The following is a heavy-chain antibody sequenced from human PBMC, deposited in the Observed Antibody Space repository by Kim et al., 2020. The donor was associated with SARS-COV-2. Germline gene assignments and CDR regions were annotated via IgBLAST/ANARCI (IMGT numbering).Heavy chain of an antibody. Sequence: ASVKVSCKASGYTFTSYAMHWVRQAPGQRLEWMGWINAGNGNTKYSQKFQGRVTITRDTSASTAYMELSSLRSEDTAVYYCAGRGLREPYSSDREYYYYYYGMDVWGQVTTVTVSS. D-gene: IGHD6-25*01. CDR2: INAGNGNT. V-gene: IGHV1-3*01. CDR3: AGRGLREPYSSDREYYYYYYGMDV. CDR1: GYTFTSYA. J-gene: IGHJ6*02.